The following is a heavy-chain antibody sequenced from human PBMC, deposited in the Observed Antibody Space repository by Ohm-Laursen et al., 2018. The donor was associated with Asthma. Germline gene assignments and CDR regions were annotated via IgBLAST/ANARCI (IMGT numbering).Heavy chain of an antibody. CDR3: ARNPTARPFDY. J-gene: IGHJ4*02. D-gene: IGHD6-6*01. CDR1: GYSFSLYS. CDR2: ISTASTFI. V-gene: IGHV3-21*01. Sequence: LSLTCAASGYSFSLYSIHWIRQAPGKGLEWVASISTASTFIYYADSVRGRFTISRDNAKNSLYLQMNSLRVEDTAVYYCARNPTARPFDYWGQGILVTVSS.